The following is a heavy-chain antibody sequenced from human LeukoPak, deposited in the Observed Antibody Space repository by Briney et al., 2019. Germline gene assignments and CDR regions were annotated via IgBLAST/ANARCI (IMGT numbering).Heavy chain of an antibody. J-gene: IGHJ4*02. CDR3: ARDRAYCSGGSCYSDY. CDR2: IKQDGSEK. V-gene: IGHV3-7*01. Sequence: PGGSLRLSCEASGFTFSSYWMSWVRQAPGKGLEWVANIKQDGSEKYYVDSVKGRFTISRDNAKNSLYLQMNSLRAEDTAVYYCARDRAYCSGGSCYSDYWGQGTLVTVSS. D-gene: IGHD2-15*01. CDR1: GFTFSSYW.